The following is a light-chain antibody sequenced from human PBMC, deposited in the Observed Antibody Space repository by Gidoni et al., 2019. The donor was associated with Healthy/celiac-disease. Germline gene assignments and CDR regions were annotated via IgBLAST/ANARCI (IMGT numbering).Light chain of an antibody. V-gene: IGLV3-1*01. CDR1: KLGDKY. CDR3: QAWDSSTAWEV. J-gene: IGLJ2*01. CDR2: QDS. Sequence: SYELTPPPSVSVSPGQTASITCSGDKLGDKYACWYQQKPGQSPVLVIYQDSKRPSGIPERFSGSNSGNTATLTISGTQAMDEADYYCQAWDSSTAWEVFGGGTKLTVL.